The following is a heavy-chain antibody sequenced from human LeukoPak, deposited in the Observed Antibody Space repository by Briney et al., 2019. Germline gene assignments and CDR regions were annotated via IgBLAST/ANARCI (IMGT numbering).Heavy chain of an antibody. J-gene: IGHJ3*02. CDR2: INPNSGDT. D-gene: IGHD2-21*01. CDR3: ARDPPTSDSDAFEI. V-gene: IGHV1-2*02. CDR1: GYTFTSYG. Sequence: ASVKVSCKASGYTFTSYGISWVRQAPGQGLEWMGWINPNSGDTNYAQKFQGRVTMTRDTSISTAYMEVSSLRSDDTAVYYCARDPPTSDSDAFEIWGQGTMVTVPS.